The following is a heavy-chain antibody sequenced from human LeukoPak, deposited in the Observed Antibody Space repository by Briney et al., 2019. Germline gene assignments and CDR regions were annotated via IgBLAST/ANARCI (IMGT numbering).Heavy chain of an antibody. CDR1: GYTFTGYF. D-gene: IGHD3-10*01. V-gene: IGHV1-2*02. J-gene: IGHJ5*02. CDR2: INPNSGGT. CDR3: ARNRYYYGSRNYGVPNWFDP. Sequence: GASVKVSCKASGYTFTGYFMHWVRQAPGQGLEWMGWINPNSGGTNYAQKFQGRVTMTRDTSISTAYMELSRLRSDDTAVYYCARNRYYYGSRNYGVPNWFDPWGQGTLVTVSS.